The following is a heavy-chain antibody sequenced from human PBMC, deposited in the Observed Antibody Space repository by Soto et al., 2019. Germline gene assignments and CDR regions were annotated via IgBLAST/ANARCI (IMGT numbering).Heavy chain of an antibody. CDR1: GFTFSDYY. Sequence: QVQLVESGGGLVKPGGSLRLSCAASGFTFSDYYMSWIRQAPGKGLEWVSYISSSSSYTNYADSVKGRFTISRDNAKNLLVRQMKGRGGEGAAVYYCARGGGGGYSYGGGLYYYYGMDVWGQGTTVTVSS. CDR3: ARGGGGGYSYGGGLYYYYGMDV. CDR2: ISSSSSYT. V-gene: IGHV3-11*06. D-gene: IGHD5-18*01. J-gene: IGHJ6*02.